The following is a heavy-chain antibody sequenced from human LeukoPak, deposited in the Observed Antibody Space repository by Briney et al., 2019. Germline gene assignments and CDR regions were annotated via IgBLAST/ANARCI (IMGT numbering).Heavy chain of an antibody. CDR1: GFSFNNYW. V-gene: IGHV3-7*03. CDR3: ARVYSSSSGKNAFDI. D-gene: IGHD6-6*01. Sequence: GGSLRLSCAASGFSFNNYWMSWVRQAPGRGLEWVANIKQDGGNEKYYVDSVKGRFTISRDNAKNSLYLQMNSLRAEDTAVYYCARVYSSSSGKNAFDIWGQGTMVTVSS. CDR2: IKQDGGNEK. J-gene: IGHJ3*02.